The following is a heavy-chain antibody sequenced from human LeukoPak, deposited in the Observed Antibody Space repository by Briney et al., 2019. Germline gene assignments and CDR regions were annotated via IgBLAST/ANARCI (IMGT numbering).Heavy chain of an antibody. CDR3: ARATTLFGVDKYFHY. V-gene: IGHV3-7*05. CDR1: GFTFSNYW. J-gene: IGHJ4*02. Sequence: GGSLRLSCAASGFTFSNYWMSWVRQAPGKGLEWVANIKQDGSDKYYVDSVKGRFTITRDNAKNSLYLQMNSLRAEDTAVYYCARATTLFGVDKYFHYWGQGTPVTVSS. D-gene: IGHD3-3*01. CDR2: IKQDGSDK.